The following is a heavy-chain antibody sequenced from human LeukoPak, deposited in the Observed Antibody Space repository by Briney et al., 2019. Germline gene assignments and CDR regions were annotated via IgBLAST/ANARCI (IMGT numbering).Heavy chain of an antibody. Sequence: SETLSLTCSVSGGSIRGHYWNWIRQPPGKGLEWIGYIYYSGSTNYNPSLKSRVTISVDTSKNQFSLKLSSVTAADTAVYYCARDNGDYGCDYWGQGTLVTVSS. CDR1: GGSIRGHY. V-gene: IGHV4-59*11. D-gene: IGHD4-17*01. CDR2: IYYSGST. J-gene: IGHJ4*02. CDR3: ARDNGDYGCDY.